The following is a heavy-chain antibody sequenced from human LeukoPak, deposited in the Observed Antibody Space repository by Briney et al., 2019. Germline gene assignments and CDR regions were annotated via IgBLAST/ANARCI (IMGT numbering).Heavy chain of an antibody. D-gene: IGHD5-18*01. CDR1: GYTFTSYY. CDR2: ISPSGAST. CDR3: ARSYSYGSSLDY. J-gene: IGHJ4*02. V-gene: IGHV1-46*01. Sequence: ASVKVSCKASGYTFTSYYMHWVRQAPGQGLEWMGIISPSGASTSYAQKFQGRVTMTRDTSTNTVYMELSSLRSEDTAVHYCARSYSYGSSLDYWGQGTLVTVSS.